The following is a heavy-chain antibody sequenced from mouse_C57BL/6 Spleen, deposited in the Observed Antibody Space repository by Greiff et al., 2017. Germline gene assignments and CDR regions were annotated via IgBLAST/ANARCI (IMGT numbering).Heavy chain of an antibody. V-gene: IGHV1-59*01. Sequence: QVQLQQPGAELVRPGPSVKLSCKASGYTFTSYWMHWVKQRPGQGLEWIGVIDPSDSYTNYNQKFKGKATLTVDTSSSTAYMQLSSLTSEDSAVYYCARSNSYYYGSSPYYAMDYWGQGTSVTVSS. CDR1: GYTFTSYW. D-gene: IGHD1-1*01. CDR2: IDPSDSYT. J-gene: IGHJ4*01. CDR3: ARSNSYYYGSSPYYAMDY.